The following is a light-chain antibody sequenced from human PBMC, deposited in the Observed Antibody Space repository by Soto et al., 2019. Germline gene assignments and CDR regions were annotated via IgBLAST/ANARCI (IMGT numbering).Light chain of an antibody. CDR1: SSNIGSNA. CDR2: SNN. CDR3: AAWDDSLNGVL. Sequence: QSVLTQPPSASGTPRQRVTISCSGSSSNIGSNAVNWYQQLPGTAPKLLMYSNNQRPSGVPDRFSGSKSGTSASLAISGLQSEDEADYYCAAWDDSLNGVLFGGGTKVTVL. J-gene: IGLJ2*01. V-gene: IGLV1-44*01.